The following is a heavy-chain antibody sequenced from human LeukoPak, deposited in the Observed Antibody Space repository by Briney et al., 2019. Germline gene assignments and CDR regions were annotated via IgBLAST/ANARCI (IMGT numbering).Heavy chain of an antibody. J-gene: IGHJ4*02. CDR3: ARARAARPFDY. Sequence: SETLSLTCTVSGGSISSGGYYWSWIRQPAGKGLEWIGRIYTSGSTNYNPSLKSRVTISVDTSKNQFSLKLSSVTAADTAVYYCARARAARPFDYWGQGTLVTVSS. CDR1: GGSISSGGYY. V-gene: IGHV4-61*02. CDR2: IYTSGST. D-gene: IGHD6-13*01.